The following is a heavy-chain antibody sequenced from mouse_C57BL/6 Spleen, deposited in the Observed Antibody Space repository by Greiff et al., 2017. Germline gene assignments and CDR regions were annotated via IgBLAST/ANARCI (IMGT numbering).Heavy chain of an antibody. V-gene: IGHV14-4*01. Sequence: VQLQQSGAELVRPGASVKLSCTASGFNIKDDYMHWVKQRPEQGLEWIGWIYPENGDTEYASKFQGKATITADTSSHTAYLQLSSLTSEDTAVYYCTTNDYDGAWFAYWGQGTLVTVSA. CDR2: IYPENGDT. J-gene: IGHJ3*01. D-gene: IGHD2-4*01. CDR1: GFNIKDDY. CDR3: TTNDYDGAWFAY.